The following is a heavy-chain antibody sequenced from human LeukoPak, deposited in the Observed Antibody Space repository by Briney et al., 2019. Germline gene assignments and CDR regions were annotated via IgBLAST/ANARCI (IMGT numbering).Heavy chain of an antibody. D-gene: IGHD3-22*01. CDR1: GYTFTSYA. Sequence: EASVKVSCKASGYTFTSYAMHWVRQAPGQRLEWMGWINAGNGNTKYSQKFQGRVTITRDTSASTAYMELSSLRSEDTAVYYCATKFKHYYDSSGYSRAFDYWGQGTLVTVSS. CDR2: INAGNGNT. CDR3: ATKFKHYYDSSGYSRAFDY. J-gene: IGHJ4*02. V-gene: IGHV1-3*01.